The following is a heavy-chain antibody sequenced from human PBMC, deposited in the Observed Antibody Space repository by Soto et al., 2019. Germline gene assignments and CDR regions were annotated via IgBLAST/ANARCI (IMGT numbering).Heavy chain of an antibody. CDR2: IIPIFGTA. CDR1: GGTFSSYA. D-gene: IGHD5-12*01. J-gene: IGHJ4*02. CDR3: AREGWLHRAMDY. V-gene: IGHV1-69*13. Sequence: SVKVSCKASGGTFSSYAIIWLRQAPGQGLEGMGGIIPIFGTANYAQKFQGRVTITADESTSTAYMELSSLRSEDTAVYYCAREGWLHRAMDYWGQGTMVTVSS.